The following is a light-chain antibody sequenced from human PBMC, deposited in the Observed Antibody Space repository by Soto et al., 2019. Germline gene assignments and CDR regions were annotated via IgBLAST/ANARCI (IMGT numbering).Light chain of an antibody. CDR3: QQYNSYSWT. CDR1: QSINIW. CDR2: DAS. J-gene: IGKJ1*01. V-gene: IGKV1-5*01. Sequence: DIQMTQSPSTLSASVGDRVTITCRASQSINIWLAWYQQKPGKAPKFLIYDASTLESGVPPRFSGSGSGTEFTLTISSLQPDDFATYYCQQYNSYSWTFGQGTKVDIK.